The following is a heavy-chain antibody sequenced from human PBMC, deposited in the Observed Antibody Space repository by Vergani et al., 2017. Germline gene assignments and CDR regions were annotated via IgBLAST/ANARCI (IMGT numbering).Heavy chain of an antibody. J-gene: IGHJ4*02. Sequence: QVQLQESGPGLVKPSETLSLTCTVSGYSISSGYYWGWIRQPPGKGLEWIGSIYHSGSTYYNPSLKSRVTISVDTSKNQFSLKLSSVTAADTAVYSCARSYDILTSPPRAFDYWGQGTLVTVSS. CDR3: ARSYDILTSPPRAFDY. D-gene: IGHD3-9*01. V-gene: IGHV4-38-2*02. CDR1: GYSISSGYY. CDR2: IYHSGST.